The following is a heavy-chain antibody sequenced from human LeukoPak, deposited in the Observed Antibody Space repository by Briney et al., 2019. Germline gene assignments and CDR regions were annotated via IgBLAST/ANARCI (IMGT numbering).Heavy chain of an antibody. Sequence: PSETLSLTCTVSGGSINSYYWSWIRQPPGKGLEWIGYIYSSGTTNYNPSLKSRITMSLDTSRNQFSLRLSSVTAADTAVYYCTRHAGYGDYVDYWGQGTLVTVSS. CDR2: IYSSGTT. J-gene: IGHJ4*02. V-gene: IGHV4-59*08. D-gene: IGHD4-17*01. CDR1: GGSINSYY. CDR3: TRHAGYGDYVDY.